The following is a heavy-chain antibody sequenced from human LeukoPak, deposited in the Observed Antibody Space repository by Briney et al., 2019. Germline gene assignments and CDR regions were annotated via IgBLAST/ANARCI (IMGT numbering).Heavy chain of an antibody. Sequence: SETLSLTCAVYGGSFSGYYWSWIRQPPGKGLEWIGEINHSGSTNYNPSLKSRVTISVDTSKNQFSLKLSSVTAADTAVYYCARGGPPYGYYYYYCMDVWGKGTTVTVSS. CDR2: INHSGST. V-gene: IGHV4-34*01. J-gene: IGHJ6*03. D-gene: IGHD3-10*01. CDR1: GGSFSGYY. CDR3: ARGGPPYGYYYYYCMDV.